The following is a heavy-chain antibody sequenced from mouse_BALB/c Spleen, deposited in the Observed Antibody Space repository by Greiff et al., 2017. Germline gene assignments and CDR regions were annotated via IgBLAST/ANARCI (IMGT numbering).Heavy chain of an antibody. CDR2: ISYSGST. J-gene: IGHJ3*01. CDR3: ARNYGSSPAWFAY. V-gene: IGHV3-2*02. CDR1: GYSITSDYA. D-gene: IGHD1-1*01. Sequence: EVMLVESGPGLVKPSQSLSLTCTVTGYSITSDYAWNWIRQFPGNKLEWMGYISYSGSTSYNPSLKSRISITRDTSKNQFFLQLNSVTTEDTATYYCARNYGSSPAWFAYWGQGTLVTVSA.